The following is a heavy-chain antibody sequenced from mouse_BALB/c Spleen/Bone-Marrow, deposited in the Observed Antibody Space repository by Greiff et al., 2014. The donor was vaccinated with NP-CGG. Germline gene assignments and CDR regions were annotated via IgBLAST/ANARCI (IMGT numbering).Heavy chain of an antibody. V-gene: IGHV1-18*01. J-gene: IGHJ3*01. CDR2: ITPKTGGT. Sequence: DVKLVESGPELVKPGTSVKISCKTSGYTFTEYTIHWVKQSHGKSLEWVGGITPKTGGTINNQKFKGKATLTVDKSSRTAYMELRSLTSDDSAVFYFTRAEYGGFAYWGQGTLVTVSA. D-gene: IGHD2-10*02. CDR3: TRAEYGGFAY. CDR1: GYTFTEYT.